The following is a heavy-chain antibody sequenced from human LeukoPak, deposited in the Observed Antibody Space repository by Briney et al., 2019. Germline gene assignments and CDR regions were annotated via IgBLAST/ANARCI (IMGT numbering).Heavy chain of an antibody. D-gene: IGHD4-17*01. J-gene: IGHJ4*02. V-gene: IGHV4-59*01. CDR2: IYYSGST. CDR3: ARAIDKDYGDYLDY. Sequence: SETLSLTCTVSGGSISSYYWSWIRRPPGKGLEWIGYIYYSGSTNYNPSLKSRVTISVDTSKNQFSLKLSSVTAADTAVYYCARAIDKDYGDYLDYWGQGTLVTVSS. CDR1: GGSISSYY.